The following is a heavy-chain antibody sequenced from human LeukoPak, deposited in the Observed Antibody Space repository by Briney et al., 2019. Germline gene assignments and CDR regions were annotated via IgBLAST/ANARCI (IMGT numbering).Heavy chain of an antibody. CDR3: ARVPGYDYVWGSYRPTH. D-gene: IGHD3-16*02. CDR1: GGSISSSSYY. CDR2: IYYSGST. Sequence: PSETLSLTCTVSGGSISSSSYYWGWIRQPPGKGLEWIGSIYYSGSTYYNPSLKSRVTISVDTSKNQFSLKLSSVTAADTAVYYCARVPGYDYVWGSYRPTHWGQGTLVTVSS. J-gene: IGHJ4*02. V-gene: IGHV4-39*07.